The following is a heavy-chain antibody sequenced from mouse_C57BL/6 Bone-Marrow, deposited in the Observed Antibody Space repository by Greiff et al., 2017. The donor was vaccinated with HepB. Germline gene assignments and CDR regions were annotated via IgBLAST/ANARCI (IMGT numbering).Heavy chain of an antibody. J-gene: IGHJ2*01. CDR2: ISSGSSTI. V-gene: IGHV5-17*01. CDR1: GFTFSDYG. D-gene: IGHD4-1*01. Sequence: EVKLMESGGGLVKPGGSLKLSCAASGFTFSDYGMHWVRQAPEKGLEWVAYISSGSSTIYYADTVKGRLTISRDNAKNTLFLQMTSLRSEDTAMYYCARGLTGILFDYWGQGTTLTVSS. CDR3: ARGLTGILFDY.